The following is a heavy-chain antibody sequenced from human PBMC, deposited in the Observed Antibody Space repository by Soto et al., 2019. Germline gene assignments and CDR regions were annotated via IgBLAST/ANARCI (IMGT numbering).Heavy chain of an antibody. CDR2: ISNSADNT. CDR1: GFTFSGYA. CDR3: AKDFNYSTLLPFFDY. Sequence: PGGSLRLSCAASGFTFSGYAMSWVRQAPGKGLEWVSGISNSADNTYYADSVKGRFTISRDNSKNRLYLQMNSLRAEDTAVYYCAKDFNYSTLLPFFDYWGQGTLVTVSS. J-gene: IGHJ4*02. D-gene: IGHD2-2*01. V-gene: IGHV3-23*01.